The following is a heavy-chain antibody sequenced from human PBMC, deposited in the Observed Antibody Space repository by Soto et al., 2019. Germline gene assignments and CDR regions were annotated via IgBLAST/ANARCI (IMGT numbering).Heavy chain of an antibody. Sequence: ASVKVSCKASGYTFTGYYMHWVRQAPGQGLEWMGWINPNSGGTNYAQKFQGWVTMTRDTSISTAYMELSRLRSDDTAVYYCARGIRECSGYGPWFDPWGQGTLVTVSS. V-gene: IGHV1-2*04. D-gene: IGHD5-12*01. CDR3: ARGIRECSGYGPWFDP. CDR1: GYTFTGYY. J-gene: IGHJ5*02. CDR2: INPNSGGT.